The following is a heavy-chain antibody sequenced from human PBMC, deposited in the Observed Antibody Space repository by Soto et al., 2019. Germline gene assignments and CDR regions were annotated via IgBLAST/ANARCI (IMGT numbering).Heavy chain of an antibody. Sequence: SETLSLTCTVSGGSISNYFCNWIRQPAGKGLEWIGRIDNSGSTNYNPSLKSRITMSADTSRNQFSLKLNSVTAADTAVYYCARGGQDFWSGPFDYWGQGALVTVSS. D-gene: IGHD3-3*01. CDR2: IDNSGST. CDR3: ARGGQDFWSGPFDY. CDR1: GGSISNYF. V-gene: IGHV4-4*07. J-gene: IGHJ4*02.